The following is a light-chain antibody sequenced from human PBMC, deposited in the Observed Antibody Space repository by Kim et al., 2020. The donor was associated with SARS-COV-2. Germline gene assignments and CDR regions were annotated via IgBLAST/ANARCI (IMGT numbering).Light chain of an antibody. Sequence: GQRVTVSCTGSSSNIGAGYDVHWYQQLPGTAPKLLIYGNSNRPSGVPDRFSGSKSSTSASLAITVLQAEDEADYYCQSYDSSLSVVFGGGTQLTVL. V-gene: IGLV1-40*01. CDR3: QSYDSSLSVV. CDR2: GNS. J-gene: IGLJ2*01. CDR1: SSNIGAGYD.